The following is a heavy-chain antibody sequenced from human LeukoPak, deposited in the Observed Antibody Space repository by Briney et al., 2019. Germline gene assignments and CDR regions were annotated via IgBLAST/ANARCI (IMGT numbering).Heavy chain of an antibody. Sequence: SVKVSCKASGGTFSSYAISWVRQAPGQGLEWMGRIIPIFGTANYAQKFQGRVRTTPDESTSTAYMELSSLRSEDTAVYYCARVDWTPEYYFDYWGQGTLVTVSS. V-gene: IGHV1-69*15. D-gene: IGHD3/OR15-3a*01. J-gene: IGHJ4*02. CDR3: ARVDWTPEYYFDY. CDR1: GGTFSSYA. CDR2: IIPIFGTA.